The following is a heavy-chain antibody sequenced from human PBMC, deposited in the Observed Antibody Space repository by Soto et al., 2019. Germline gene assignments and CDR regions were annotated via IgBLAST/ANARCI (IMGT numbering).Heavy chain of an antibody. CDR2: ISWNSGSI. Sequence: EVQLVESGGGLVQPGRSLRLSCAASGFTFDDYAMHWVRQAPGKGLEWVSGISWNSGSIGYADSVKGRFTISRDNAKNSLYLQMNSLRAEDTALYYCAKDMTSGFGDAWGQRTLVTVSS. CDR3: AKDMTSGFGDA. D-gene: IGHD3-10*01. J-gene: IGHJ5*02. CDR1: GFTFDDYA. V-gene: IGHV3-9*01.